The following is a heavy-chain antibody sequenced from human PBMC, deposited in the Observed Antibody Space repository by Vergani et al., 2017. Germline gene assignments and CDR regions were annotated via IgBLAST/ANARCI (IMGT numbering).Heavy chain of an antibody. V-gene: IGHV3-21*01. D-gene: IGHD6-19*01. J-gene: IGHJ4*02. CDR1: GFTFSSYS. CDR3: AGTVAGTYYFDY. Sequence: EVQLVESGGGLVKPGGSLRLSCAASGFTFSSYSMNWVRQAPGKGLEWVSSISSSSSYIYYADSVKGRFTISRDNAKNSLYLQMNSLRAEDTAVYYCAGTVAGTYYFDYWGQGTLVTVSS. CDR2: ISSSSSYI.